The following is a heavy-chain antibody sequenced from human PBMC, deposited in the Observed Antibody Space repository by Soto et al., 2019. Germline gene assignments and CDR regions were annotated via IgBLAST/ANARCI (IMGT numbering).Heavy chain of an antibody. CDR2: IIPIFGTA. J-gene: IGHJ6*02. CDR1: GGTFSSYA. V-gene: IGHV1-69*13. D-gene: IGHD3-22*01. CDR3: AGSSDSSGYYPPYYGMDV. Sequence: SVKVSCKASGGTFSSYAISWVRQAPGQGLEWMGGIIPIFGTANYAQKFQGRVTITADESTSTAYMELSSLRSEDTAVYYCAGSSDSSGYYPPYYGMDVWGQGTTVTVSS.